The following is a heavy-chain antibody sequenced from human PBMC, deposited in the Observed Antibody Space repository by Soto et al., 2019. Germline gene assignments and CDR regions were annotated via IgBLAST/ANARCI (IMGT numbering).Heavy chain of an antibody. CDR1: GYTFTNYG. V-gene: IGHV1-18*04. CDR3: ARDRYSGSFRGLFDY. CDR2: ISGYNVNT. J-gene: IGHJ4*02. D-gene: IGHD1-26*01. Sequence: QVQLVQSGAEVTKPGASVKVSCKAPGYTFTNYGISWVRQAPGQGLEWMGWISGYNVNTNYAQKLQGRVTLTTDTSTSTGYMEVRSLRSDDTAVYYCARDRYSGSFRGLFDYWGQGTLVTVSS.